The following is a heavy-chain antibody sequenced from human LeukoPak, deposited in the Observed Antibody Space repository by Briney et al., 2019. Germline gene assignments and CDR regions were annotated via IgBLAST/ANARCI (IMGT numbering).Heavy chain of an antibody. CDR3: ARDPGLDY. Sequence: GGSLRLSCAASGFTLSSYVMNWVRQAPGKGLEWVSYISSSTSTIYYADSVKGRFTISRDNAKNSLYLQMNSLRDDDTAVYYCARDPGLDYWGQGTLVTVSS. CDR2: ISSSTSTI. V-gene: IGHV3-48*02. CDR1: GFTLSSYV. J-gene: IGHJ4*02.